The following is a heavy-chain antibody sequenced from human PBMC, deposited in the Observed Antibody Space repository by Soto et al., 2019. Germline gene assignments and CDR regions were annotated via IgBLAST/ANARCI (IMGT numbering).Heavy chain of an antibody. Sequence: QVQLVQSGAEVKKPGSSVKVSCKASGGTFSSNALSWVRQAPGQGLEWVGGIIPIVGTANYAQKFQGRVTISADASTSTAYMELSSLRSEDTAVYYCARGGYDSDWYYYFDYWGQGTLVTVSS. CDR3: ARGGYDSDWYYYFDY. V-gene: IGHV1-69*01. D-gene: IGHD6-19*01. CDR2: IIPIVGTA. CDR1: GGTFSSNA. J-gene: IGHJ4*02.